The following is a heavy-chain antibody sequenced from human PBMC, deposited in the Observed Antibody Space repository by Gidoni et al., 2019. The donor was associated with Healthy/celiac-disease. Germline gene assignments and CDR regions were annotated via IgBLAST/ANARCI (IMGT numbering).Heavy chain of an antibody. CDR2: IKQEGSEK. Sequence: EVQLVESRGGLVQPGGSLRLSCAAYGFTFSSYWMSWVRQAPGKGLEWVANIKQEGSEKYYGDAVKGRFTISRDNAKNSLYLQMNSLRAEDTAVYYCARARGADYYDSSGYYMIFDYWGQGTLVTVSS. V-gene: IGHV3-7*03. D-gene: IGHD3-22*01. CDR1: GFTFSSYW. CDR3: ARARGADYYDSSGYYMIFDY. J-gene: IGHJ4*02.